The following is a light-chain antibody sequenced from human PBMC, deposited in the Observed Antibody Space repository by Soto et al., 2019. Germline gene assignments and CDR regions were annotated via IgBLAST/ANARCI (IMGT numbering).Light chain of an antibody. Sequence: QSALTQPPSASXSPXXXXXISCTGTSSDVGAYKYVSWYQQYPGKAPKLMIYEVTKRPSGVPDRFSGSKSGNTASLTVSGLQAEDEADYYCTSYVGNDIWVFGGGTKLTVL. J-gene: IGLJ3*02. CDR1: SSDVGAYKY. CDR2: EVT. V-gene: IGLV2-8*01. CDR3: TSYVGNDIWV.